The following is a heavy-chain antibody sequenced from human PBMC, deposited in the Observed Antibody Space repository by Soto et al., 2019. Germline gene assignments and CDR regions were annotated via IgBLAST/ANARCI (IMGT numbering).Heavy chain of an antibody. CDR1: GFTFRDYA. CDR3: GKERRGSGWSVCNF. D-gene: IGHD6-19*01. J-gene: IGHJ4*02. V-gene: IGHV3-23*01. CDR2: ISGSGNEA. Sequence: LRLSCAASGFTFRDYAMSWVRQAPGKGLEWVADISGSGNEARHADSVRGRFTISRDNSRDTLFLQMNSLTVDDTAVYYCGKERRGSGWSVCNFWGQGTLVTVSS.